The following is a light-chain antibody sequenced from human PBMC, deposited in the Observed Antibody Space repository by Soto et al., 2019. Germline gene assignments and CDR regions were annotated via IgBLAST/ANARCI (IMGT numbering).Light chain of an antibody. J-gene: IGLJ1*01. CDR2: DDN. CDR1: SSNIGGNS. Sequence: QSVMTQPPSVSAAPGQTVTISCSGSSSNIGGNSVSWYQQLPGTAPKLLIYDDNKRPSGIPDRFSGSKSGTSATLGITGFQTGDEADYYCGSWDSSLSAHVFGTGTKVTVL. CDR3: GSWDSSLSAHV. V-gene: IGLV1-51*01.